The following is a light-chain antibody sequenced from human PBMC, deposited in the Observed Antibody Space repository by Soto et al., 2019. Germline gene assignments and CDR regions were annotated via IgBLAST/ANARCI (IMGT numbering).Light chain of an antibody. CDR3: QQYYSYPIT. CDR1: ESIKHY. Sequence: IQMTQSPSTLSASVGDRVTMAFRGSESIKHYLACYPQKPGKAPKLLIYAASTLQSGVPSRFSGSGSGTDFTLTLSCLQSEDFATYYCQQYYSYPITFGQGTRLAIK. CDR2: AAS. J-gene: IGKJ5*01. V-gene: IGKV1-8*01.